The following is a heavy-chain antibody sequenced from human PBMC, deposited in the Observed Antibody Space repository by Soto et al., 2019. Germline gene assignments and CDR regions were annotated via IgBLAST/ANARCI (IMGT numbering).Heavy chain of an antibody. D-gene: IGHD3-16*01. Sequence: GGSLRLSCAASGFSFSTYAMHWVRQTPGKGLEWVAVISYDGSNKYYGDSVKGRFTISRDDSKNTLYLQMNSLRVEDTAIYYCAKTAGYDYVWGSSGLDPWGQGTLVTVSS. CDR1: GFSFSTYA. CDR3: AKTAGYDYVWGSSGLDP. J-gene: IGHJ5*02. CDR2: ISYDGSNK. V-gene: IGHV3-30-3*02.